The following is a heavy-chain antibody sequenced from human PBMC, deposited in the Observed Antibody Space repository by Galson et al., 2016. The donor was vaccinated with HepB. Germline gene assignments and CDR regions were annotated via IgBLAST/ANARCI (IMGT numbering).Heavy chain of an antibody. D-gene: IGHD4-17*01. J-gene: IGHJ5*02. CDR1: GGSITSNSYY. CDR3: ARQPYGDYVGYFDP. CDR2: IYYSGTT. Sequence: SETLSLTCTVSGGSITSNSYYWGWIRQPPGKGLEWIATIYYSGTTYYTPSLKSRVTISVDTSKNQFSLRLSSVTAADTAVYYCARQPYGDYVGYFDPWGQGTLVTVSS. V-gene: IGHV4-39*01.